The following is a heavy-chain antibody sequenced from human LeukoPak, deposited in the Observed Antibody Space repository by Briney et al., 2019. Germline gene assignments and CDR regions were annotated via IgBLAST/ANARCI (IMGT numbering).Heavy chain of an antibody. D-gene: IGHD3-22*01. CDR3: ARVTGHYDSSGYYNWFDP. Sequence: ASVKVSCKASGYTFTGYYMHWMRQAPGQGLEWMGWINPNSGGTNYAQKFQGRVTMTRDTSISTAYMELSRLRSDDTAVYYCARVTGHYDSSGYYNWFDPWGQGTLVTVSS. V-gene: IGHV1-2*02. J-gene: IGHJ5*02. CDR2: INPNSGGT. CDR1: GYTFTGYY.